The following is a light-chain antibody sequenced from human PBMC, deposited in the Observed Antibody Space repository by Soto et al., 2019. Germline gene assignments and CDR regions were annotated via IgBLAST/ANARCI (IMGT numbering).Light chain of an antibody. V-gene: IGKV3-11*01. CDR2: DAS. Sequence: EFVLTQSPATLSLSPGEGASLSCWASQSVGTYMAWYQHKPGQPPRLLIYDASKRATGIPARFSGSGSGTNFPFTISSLEPADFALYFCQLRSSWPPYTFAQGTKVEMK. CDR1: QSVGTY. J-gene: IGKJ2*01. CDR3: QLRSSWPPYT.